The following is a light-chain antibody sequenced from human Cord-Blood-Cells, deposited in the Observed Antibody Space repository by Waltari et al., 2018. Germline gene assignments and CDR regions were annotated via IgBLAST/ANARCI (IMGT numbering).Light chain of an antibody. Sequence: QSALTQPASVSGSPGQSITISCPGTSSYVGRSNLVSWYQQHPGKAPKLMIYEGSKRPSGVSNRFSGSKSGNTASLTISGLQAEDEADYYCCSYAGSSTHVVFGGGTKLTVL. J-gene: IGLJ2*01. V-gene: IGLV2-23*01. CDR1: SSYVGRSNL. CDR2: EGS. CDR3: CSYAGSSTHVV.